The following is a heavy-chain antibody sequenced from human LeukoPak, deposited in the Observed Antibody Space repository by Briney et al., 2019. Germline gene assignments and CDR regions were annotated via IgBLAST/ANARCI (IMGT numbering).Heavy chain of an antibody. Sequence: ASVTVSCTASGYTFTGCYMHWVRQAPGQGLEWMGRINPSNGGTNYAQKFQGRVTMTRDTSISTVYMELSRLTSDDTAVYYCTREGPGSDWATFDSWGQGALVTVSS. J-gene: IGHJ4*02. CDR2: INPSNGGT. D-gene: IGHD6-19*01. CDR3: TREGPGSDWATFDS. V-gene: IGHV1-2*06. CDR1: GYTFTGCY.